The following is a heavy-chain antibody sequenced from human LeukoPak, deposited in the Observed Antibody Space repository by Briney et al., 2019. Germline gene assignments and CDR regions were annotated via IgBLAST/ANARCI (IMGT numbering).Heavy chain of an antibody. CDR3: ARDFSRLGAIDI. CDR1: GFTFSTYG. CDR2: ISYDGSNK. J-gene: IGHJ4*02. D-gene: IGHD1-26*01. Sequence: GGSLRLSCVASGFTFSTYGMHWVRQAPGKGLEWVAVISYDGSNKYYADSVKGRFTISRDNSKNTLYLQMNSLRAEDTAVYYCARDFSRLGAIDIWGQGTLVTVSS. V-gene: IGHV3-30*03.